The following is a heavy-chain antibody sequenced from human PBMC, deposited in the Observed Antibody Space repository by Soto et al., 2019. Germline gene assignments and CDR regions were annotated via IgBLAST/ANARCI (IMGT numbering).Heavy chain of an antibody. D-gene: IGHD3-22*01. CDR3: AKDPSLYDSSGYFDY. CDR2: ISGSGGST. J-gene: IGHJ4*02. CDR1: GFTFSSYA. V-gene: IGHV3-23*01. Sequence: GGSLRLSCAASGFTFSSYAMSWVRQAPGKGLEWVSAISGSGGSTYYADSVKGRFTISRDNSKNTLYLQMNSLRAEDTAVYYCAKDPSLYDSSGYFDYWGQGTPVTSPQ.